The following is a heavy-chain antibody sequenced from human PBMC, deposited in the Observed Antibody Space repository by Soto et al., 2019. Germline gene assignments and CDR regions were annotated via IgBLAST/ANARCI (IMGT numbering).Heavy chain of an antibody. CDR1: GGSFSGYY. V-gene: IGHV4-34*01. J-gene: IGHJ6*03. CDR2: INHSGST. D-gene: IGHD3-10*01. CDR3: ARAYYGSGSYYNSAYYYYYYMDV. Sequence: SETLSLTCAVYGGSFSGYYWSWIRQPPGKGLEWIGEINHSGSTNYNPSLKSRVTISVDTSKNQFSLKLSSVTAADTAVYYCARAYYGSGSYYNSAYYYYYYMDVWGKGTTVTVSS.